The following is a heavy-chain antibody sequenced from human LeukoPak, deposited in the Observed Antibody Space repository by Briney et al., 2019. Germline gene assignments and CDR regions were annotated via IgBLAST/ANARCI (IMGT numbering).Heavy chain of an antibody. V-gene: IGHV3-33*08. CDR1: GFTLSDHY. CDR3: ARDLDY. J-gene: IGHJ4*02. Sequence: GGSLRLSCAASGFTLSDHYMDWLRQAPGKGLEWVAVIWYDGSNKYYADSVKGRFTISRDNSKNTLYLQMNSLRAEDTAVYYCARDLDYWGQGTLVTVSS. CDR2: IWYDGSNK.